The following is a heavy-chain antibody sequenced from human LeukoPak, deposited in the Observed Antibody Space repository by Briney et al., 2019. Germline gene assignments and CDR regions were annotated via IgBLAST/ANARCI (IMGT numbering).Heavy chain of an antibody. CDR2: FDPEDGET. D-gene: IGHD2-2*01. J-gene: IGHJ4*02. Sequence: ASVKVSCKVSGYTLTELSMHWVRQAPGKGLEWMGGFDPEDGETIYAQKFQGRVTMTEDTSTDTAYMELSSLRSEDTAVYYCATDMGLGVVPAVMSSPNYWGQGTLVTVSS. V-gene: IGHV1-24*01. CDR3: ATDMGLGVVPAVMSSPNY. CDR1: GYTLTELS.